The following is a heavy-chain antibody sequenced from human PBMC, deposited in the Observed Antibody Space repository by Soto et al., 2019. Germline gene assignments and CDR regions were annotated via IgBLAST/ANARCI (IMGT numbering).Heavy chain of an antibody. D-gene: IGHD2-8*01. CDR3: ARGDSTDCSNGVCSFFYNHDMDV. V-gene: IGHV1-2*04. Sequence: ASVKVSCKAPGYSFTDYHIHWVRQAPGQGLEWLGRINPKSGGTSTAQKFQGWVTMTTDTSISTASMELTRLTSDDTAIYYCARGDSTDCSNGVCSFFYNHDMDVWGQGTTVTVSS. CDR2: INPKSGGT. J-gene: IGHJ6*02. CDR1: GYSFTDYH.